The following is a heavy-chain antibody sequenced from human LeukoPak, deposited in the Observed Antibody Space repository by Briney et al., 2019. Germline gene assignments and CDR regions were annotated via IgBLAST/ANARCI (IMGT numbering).Heavy chain of an antibody. CDR3: ARVGAGYDFWSGYYTVYFDY. CDR2: INQDGSEK. D-gene: IGHD3-3*01. CDR1: GFTFSTYW. V-gene: IGHV3-7*01. Sequence: PGGSLRLSCAASGFTFSTYWMSWVRQAPEKGLEWVANINQDGSEKNYVDSVKGRFTISRDNAKSSLYLQMDALRAEDTAVYYCARVGAGYDFWSGYYTVYFDYWGQGTLVTVSS. J-gene: IGHJ4*02.